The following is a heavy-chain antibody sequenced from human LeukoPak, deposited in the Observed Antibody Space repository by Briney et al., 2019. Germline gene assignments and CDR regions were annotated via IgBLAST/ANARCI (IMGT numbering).Heavy chain of an antibody. V-gene: IGHV4-59*01. CDR3: ARGAVAGIFDY. Sequence: SETLSLTCTVSGGSINTYYWSWIRQPPGEGLQWIGYIYYSGSTIYNPSLKSRVTISVDTSKNEFSLKLSSVTAADTAVYYCARGAVAGIFDYWGQGTLVTVSS. D-gene: IGHD6-19*01. J-gene: IGHJ4*02. CDR1: GGSINTYY. CDR2: IYYSGST.